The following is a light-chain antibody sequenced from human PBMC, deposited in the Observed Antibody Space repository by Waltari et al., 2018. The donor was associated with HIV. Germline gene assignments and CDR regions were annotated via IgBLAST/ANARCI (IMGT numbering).Light chain of an antibody. CDR1: QPISSTS. CDR2: GAS. CDR3: HQYGSSPPYT. V-gene: IGKV3-20*01. Sequence: EILLTQSPGTLSLSPGESATLSCRASQPISSTSLAWFQQKSGQAPRLLMFGASTRATGIPDRFSGSGSGTDFTLTINRVEPEDFALYYCHQYGSSPPYTFGQGTRLEIK. J-gene: IGKJ2*01.